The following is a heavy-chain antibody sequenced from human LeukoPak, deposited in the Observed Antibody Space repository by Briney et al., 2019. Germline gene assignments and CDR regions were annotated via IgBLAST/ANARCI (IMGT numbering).Heavy chain of an antibody. V-gene: IGHV3-30*18. Sequence: PGGSLRLSCAASGFTFSSYGMHWVRQAPGKGLEWVAVISYDGGNKYYADSVKGRFTISRDNSKNTLYLQMNSLRAEDTAVYYCAKMARGSSSWYWDYWGQGTLVTVSS. J-gene: IGHJ4*02. D-gene: IGHD6-13*01. CDR3: AKMARGSSSWYWDY. CDR2: ISYDGGNK. CDR1: GFTFSSYG.